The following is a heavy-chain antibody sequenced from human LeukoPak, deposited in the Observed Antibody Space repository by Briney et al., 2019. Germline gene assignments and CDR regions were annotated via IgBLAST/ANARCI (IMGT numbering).Heavy chain of an antibody. Sequence: GGSLRLSCAASGFTFTSYAMNWVRQAPGKGLEWVAVISYDGINKNYGDSVRGRFTISRDNSKNTLYLQMNSLRAEDTAVYYCARSRVLDYWGQGTLVTVSS. CDR3: ARSRVLDY. V-gene: IGHV3-30*14. D-gene: IGHD5-24*01. J-gene: IGHJ4*02. CDR2: ISYDGINK. CDR1: GFTFTSYA.